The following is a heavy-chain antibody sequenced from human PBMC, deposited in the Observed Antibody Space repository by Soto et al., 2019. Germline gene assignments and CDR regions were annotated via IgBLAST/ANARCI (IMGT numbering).Heavy chain of an antibody. CDR3: ARPRRHYDILTGYPHYFDY. CDR2: IYPGDSDT. CDR1: GYSFTSYW. V-gene: IGHV5-51*01. Sequence: GESLKISCKGSGYSFTSYWIGWVRQMPGKGLEWMGIIYPGDSDTRYSPSFQGQVTISADKSISTAYLQWSSLKASDTAMYYFARPRRHYDILTGYPHYFDYWGQGTLVTVSS. D-gene: IGHD3-9*01. J-gene: IGHJ4*02.